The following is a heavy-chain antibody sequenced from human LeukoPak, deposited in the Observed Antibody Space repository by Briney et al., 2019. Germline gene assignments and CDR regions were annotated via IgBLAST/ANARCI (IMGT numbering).Heavy chain of an antibody. CDR1: GFTFSSYW. D-gene: IGHD3-22*01. CDR2: IKQDGSEK. V-gene: IGHV3-7*04. Sequence: GGSLRLSCEASGFTFSSYWMNWVRQAPGKGLEWVANIKQDGSEKYYVDSVKGRFTISRDNAKSSLYLQMNSLRAEDTAVYYCARAYYYDSSGYPMDGGFDMWGQGTMVTVSS. CDR3: ARAYYYDSSGYPMDGGFDM. J-gene: IGHJ3*02.